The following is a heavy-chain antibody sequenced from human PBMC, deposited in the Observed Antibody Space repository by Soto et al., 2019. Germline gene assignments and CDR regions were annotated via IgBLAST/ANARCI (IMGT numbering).Heavy chain of an antibody. CDR1: GFTFISYA. V-gene: IGHV3-23*01. D-gene: IGHD3-3*01. Sequence: GGSLRLSCAASGFTFISYAMSWVRQAPGKGLEWVSAISGSGGSTYYADSVKGRFTISRDNSKNTLYLQMNSLRAEDTAVYYCAKDNYDFWSGPRGMDVWGQGTTVTSP. CDR2: ISGSGGST. J-gene: IGHJ6*02. CDR3: AKDNYDFWSGPRGMDV.